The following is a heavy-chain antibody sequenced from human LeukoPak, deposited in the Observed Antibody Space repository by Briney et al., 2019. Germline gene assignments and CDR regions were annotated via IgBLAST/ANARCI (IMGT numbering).Heavy chain of an antibody. D-gene: IGHD1-1*01. CDR1: GGSISSYY. CDR3: ARALPELERRRQYYFDY. Sequence: SETLSLTCTVSGGSISSYYWSWIRQPPGKGLEWIGYIYYSGSTNYNPSLKSRVTISVDTSKNQFSLKPSSVTAADTAVYYCARALPELERRRQYYFDYWGKGTLVTVSS. J-gene: IGHJ4*02. CDR2: IYYSGST. V-gene: IGHV4-59*01.